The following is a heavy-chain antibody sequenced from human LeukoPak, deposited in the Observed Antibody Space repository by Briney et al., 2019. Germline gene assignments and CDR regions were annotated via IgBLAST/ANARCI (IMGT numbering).Heavy chain of an antibody. Sequence: GGSLRLSCAASGFTFSSYAMSWVRQAPGKGLEWVSAISGSGGSTYYADSVKGRFTISRDNSKNTLSLQMNSLRAEDTAIYYCVRGGVPVTTFTWSDPWGQGTLVTVSS. J-gene: IGHJ5*02. CDR2: ISGSGGST. D-gene: IGHD4-11*01. V-gene: IGHV3-23*01. CDR1: GFTFSSYA. CDR3: VRGGVPVTTFTWSDP.